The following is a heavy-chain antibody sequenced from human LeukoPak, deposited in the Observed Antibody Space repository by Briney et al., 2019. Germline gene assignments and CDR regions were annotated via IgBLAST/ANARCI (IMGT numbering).Heavy chain of an antibody. D-gene: IGHD3-22*01. V-gene: IGHV3-20*04. CDR1: GFTFDDYG. CDR2: INWNGGST. CDR3: ARAGHYYDGSGYHNAEAFDI. J-gene: IGHJ3*02. Sequence: PGGSLRLSCAASGFTFDDYGMSWVRQAPGKGLEWVSGINWNGGSTGYADSVKSRFTISRDNAKNSLYLQMNSLRAEDTALYYCARAGHYYDGSGYHNAEAFDIWGQGTMVTVSS.